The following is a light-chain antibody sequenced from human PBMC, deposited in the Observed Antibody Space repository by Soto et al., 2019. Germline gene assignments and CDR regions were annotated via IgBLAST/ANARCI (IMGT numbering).Light chain of an antibody. CDR3: QQYGSSLTWT. J-gene: IGKJ1*01. Sequence: EIVMTQSPATLSVSPGERATLSCRASQSVSSNLAWYQQKPGQVPRLLVYGASTRATGIPARFSGSGSGTEFTLTISSLQSEDFAVYYCQQYGSSLTWTFGQGTKVEIQ. CDR1: QSVSSN. CDR2: GAS. V-gene: IGKV3-15*01.